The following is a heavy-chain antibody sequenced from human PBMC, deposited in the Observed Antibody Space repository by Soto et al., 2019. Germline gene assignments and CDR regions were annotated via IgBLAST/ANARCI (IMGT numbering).Heavy chain of an antibody. CDR2: VYYSGST. CDR3: ASHGQLYNSGWYLSWFDP. D-gene: IGHD6-19*01. V-gene: IGHV4-39*01. J-gene: IGHJ5*02. Sequence: QLQMQESGPGLVKSSETLSLTCTVSGGSISISTYYWGWIRQPPGKGLEWIGSVYYSGSTYYNPSLKSRVNISGDTSKNQFSLKLSSVTAADTAVYYCASHGQLYNSGWYLSWFDPWGQGTLVTGSS. CDR1: GGSISISTYY.